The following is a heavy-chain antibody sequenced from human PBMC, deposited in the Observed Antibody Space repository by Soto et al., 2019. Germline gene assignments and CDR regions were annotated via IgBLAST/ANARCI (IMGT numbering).Heavy chain of an antibody. Sequence: GGSLRLSCAASGFTFSSYGLTLFRQVPGEEQEWVSYNSSSSSTIYYADSVKGRFTIPRESANNSLYLQMDSLRDEDTAVYYYARDPNHYDSSGYPDYWGQGTLDALSS. CDR2: NSSSSSTI. CDR1: GFTFSSYG. CDR3: ARDPNHYDSSGYPDY. D-gene: IGHD3-22*01. J-gene: IGHJ4*02. V-gene: IGHV3-48*02.